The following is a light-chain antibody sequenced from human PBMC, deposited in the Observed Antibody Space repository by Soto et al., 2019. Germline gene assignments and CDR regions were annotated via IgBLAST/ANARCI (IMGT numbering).Light chain of an antibody. CDR1: SSDVGGYNY. V-gene: IGLV2-8*01. J-gene: IGLJ1*01. Sequence: SALTQPPSASGSPGQSVTISCTGTSSDVGGYNYVSWYQQHPGKAPKLMIYEVSKRPSGVPDRFSGSKSGNTASLTVSGLQAEDEADYYCSSYAGSNNYVFGTGTKVNVL. CDR3: SSYAGSNNYV. CDR2: EVS.